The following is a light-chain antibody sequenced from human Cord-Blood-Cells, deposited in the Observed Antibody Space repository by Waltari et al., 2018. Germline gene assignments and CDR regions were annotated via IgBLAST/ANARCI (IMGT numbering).Light chain of an antibody. CDR2: GSF. Sequence: EIVMTPSPATLSVSPGERATLSCRASQSVSSNLAWYQHKPCQAPRLLFYGSFTRAAGIPARFSGSGSGTEFTLTISSLQSEDFAVYYCQQYNNWPPWTFGQGTKVEIK. V-gene: IGKV3-15*01. CDR1: QSVSSN. CDR3: QQYNNWPPWT. J-gene: IGKJ1*01.